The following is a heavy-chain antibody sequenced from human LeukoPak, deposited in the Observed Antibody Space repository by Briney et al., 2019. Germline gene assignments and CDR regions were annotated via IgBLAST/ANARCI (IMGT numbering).Heavy chain of an antibody. CDR2: IIPKFNVA. Sequence: SVKVSCKTTGDNFSTYVITWVRQAPGLGLEWMGRIIPKFNVANSAQKFKDGVTITADKSTHTAHMELSSLTSDDTAVYYCTREGVYSPDPSSYHRRPFDLWGKGTVVIVSS. CDR1: GDNFSTYV. D-gene: IGHD2-21*01. V-gene: IGHV1-69*04. CDR3: TREGVYSPDPSSYHRRPFDL. J-gene: IGHJ3*01.